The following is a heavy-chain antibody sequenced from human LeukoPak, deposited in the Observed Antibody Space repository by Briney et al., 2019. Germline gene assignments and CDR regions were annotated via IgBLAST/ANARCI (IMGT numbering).Heavy chain of an antibody. CDR3: ARDAFWRGGSYYLYYFDY. J-gene: IGHJ4*02. V-gene: IGHV1-18*01. Sequence: ASVKVSCKASGYTFTSYGISWVRQAPGQGLEWMGWISDYNGNTNYAQKLQGRVTMTTDTSTSTAYMELGSLRSDDTAVYYCARDAFWRGGSYYLYYFDYWGQGTLVTVSS. D-gene: IGHD1-26*01. CDR2: ISDYNGNT. CDR1: GYTFTSYG.